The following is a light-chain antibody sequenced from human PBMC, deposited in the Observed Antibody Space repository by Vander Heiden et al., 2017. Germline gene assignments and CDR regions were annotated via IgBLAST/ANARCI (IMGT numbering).Light chain of an antibody. CDR2: GAS. CDR3: HQNGSSPS. CDR1: QSVSSSF. Sequence: ELVLTQSPGTLSLSPGERATLSCRASQSVSSSFLAWYQQKPGQAPRLLMYGASSRATGIPDRFTGSGSGTGFTLTISRLEPEDFAVYLYHQNGSSPSFGQGTQLEIK. J-gene: IGKJ5*01. V-gene: IGKV3-20*01.